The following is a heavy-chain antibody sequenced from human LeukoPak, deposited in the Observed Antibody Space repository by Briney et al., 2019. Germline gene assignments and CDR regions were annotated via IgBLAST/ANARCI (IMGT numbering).Heavy chain of an antibody. CDR3: ARGGVATMEGYYYYYYMDV. CDR2: INHSGST. CDR1: GGSISGYY. Sequence: ASETLSLTCTVSGGSISGYYWSWIRQPPGKGRGWIGEINHSGSTNYSPSLKSRVTISVDTSKNQFSLKLSSVTAADTAVYYCARGGVATMEGYYYYYYMDVWGKGTTVTISS. J-gene: IGHJ6*03. V-gene: IGHV4-34*01. D-gene: IGHD5-12*01.